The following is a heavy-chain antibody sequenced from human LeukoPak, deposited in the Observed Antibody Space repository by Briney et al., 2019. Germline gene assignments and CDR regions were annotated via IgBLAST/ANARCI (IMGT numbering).Heavy chain of an antibody. CDR1: GFTFSSYS. CDR2: ISSSSSYI. CDR3: ARAASERYFDWLLSYYGMDV. Sequence: SGGSLRLSCAAPGFTFSSYSMNWVRQAPGKGLEWVSSISSSSSYIYYADSVKGRLTISRDNAKNSLYLQMNSLRAEDTAVYYCARAASERYFDWLLSYYGMDVWGQGTTVTVSS. D-gene: IGHD3-9*01. V-gene: IGHV3-21*01. J-gene: IGHJ6*02.